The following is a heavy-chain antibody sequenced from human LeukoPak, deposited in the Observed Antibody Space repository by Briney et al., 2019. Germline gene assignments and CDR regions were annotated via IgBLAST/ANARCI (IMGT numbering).Heavy chain of an antibody. J-gene: IGHJ4*02. D-gene: IGHD3-22*01. Sequence: ASVKVSCKASGYTFTSYDINWVRQATGQGLEWMGWMNPNSGNTGYAQKFQGRVTITRNTSISTAYMELSSLRSEDTAVYYCARGLTMISRDVWDYWGQGTLVTVSS. CDR3: ARGLTMISRDVWDY. CDR2: MNPNSGNT. V-gene: IGHV1-8*01. CDR1: GYTFTSYD.